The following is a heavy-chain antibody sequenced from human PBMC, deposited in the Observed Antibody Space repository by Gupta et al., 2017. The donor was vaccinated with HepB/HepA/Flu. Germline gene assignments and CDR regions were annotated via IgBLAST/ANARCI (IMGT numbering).Heavy chain of an antibody. V-gene: IGHV3-7*01. Sequence: EVQLEESGGGLVQPGGSLRLSCAASGFRFSNDWVNWVRQVSGKGLEWVANINPDGSVRRYVDSVKGRFIISRDNAKNSLYLQMSSLRAEDTAVYYCVRVDISWGQGTLVTVSP. CDR1: GFRFSNDW. J-gene: IGHJ5*02. D-gene: IGHD2-2*03. CDR2: INPDGSVR. CDR3: VRVDIS.